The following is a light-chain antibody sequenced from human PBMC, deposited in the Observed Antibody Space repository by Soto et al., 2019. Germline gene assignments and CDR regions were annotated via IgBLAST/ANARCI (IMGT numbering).Light chain of an antibody. J-gene: IGKJ2*01. V-gene: IGKV3-11*01. CDR1: QSVSSY. CDR3: QQRSNWPMYA. CDR2: DAS. Sequence: EIVLTQSPATLSLSPGERATLSCRASQSVSSYLAWYQQKPGQAPRLLIYDASNRATGIPARFSGSGSGTDFTLTISSLEPEEFAVYYCQQRSNWPMYAFGRGPRWIS.